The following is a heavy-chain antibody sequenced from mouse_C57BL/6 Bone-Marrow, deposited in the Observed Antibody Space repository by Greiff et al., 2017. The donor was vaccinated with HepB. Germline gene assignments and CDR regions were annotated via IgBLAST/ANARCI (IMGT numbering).Heavy chain of an antibody. D-gene: IGHD2-3*01. CDR3: ARRGDGFAWFAY. CDR1: GYTFTSYW. CDR2: IDPSDSYS. V-gene: IGHV1-69*01. J-gene: IGHJ3*01. Sequence: QVQLQQPGAEPVMPGASVKLSCKASGYTFTSYWMHWVKQRPGQGLEWIGEIDPSDSYSNYNQKFKGKSTLTVAKSSSTAYMQLSSLTSEDSAVYYCARRGDGFAWFAYWGQGTLVTVSA.